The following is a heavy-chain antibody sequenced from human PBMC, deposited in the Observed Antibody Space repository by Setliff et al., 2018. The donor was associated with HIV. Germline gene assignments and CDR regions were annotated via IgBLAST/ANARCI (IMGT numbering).Heavy chain of an antibody. CDR3: AKDPCSGGSCYSGQFDY. CDR1: GFTFSSHG. D-gene: IGHD2-15*01. J-gene: IGHJ4*02. V-gene: IGHV3-30*02. Sequence: PGGSLRLSCEASGFTFSSHGMHWLRQAPGKGLEWVTFIRYDGSDIHYADSVKGRFTISRDNSKNTLYLQMNSLRVEDTAVYYCAKDPCSGGSCYSGQFDYWGQGTLVTVSS. CDR2: IRYDGSDI.